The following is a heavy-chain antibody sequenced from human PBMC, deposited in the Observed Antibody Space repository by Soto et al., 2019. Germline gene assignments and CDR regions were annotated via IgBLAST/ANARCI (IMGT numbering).Heavy chain of an antibody. CDR1: GFTFSSYG. CDR2: ISYDGSNK. V-gene: IGHV3-30*18. D-gene: IGHD6-6*01. J-gene: IGHJ6*02. CDR3: AKVAEGIASRTPYYYYGMAV. Sequence: QVQLVESWGGVVQPGRSLRLSCAASGFTFSSYGMHWVRQAPGKGLEWVAVISYDGSNKYYADSVKGRFTISRDNSKNTLYLQINSLRTEDTAVYYCAKVAEGIASRTPYYYYGMAVWGRGTTVTVSS.